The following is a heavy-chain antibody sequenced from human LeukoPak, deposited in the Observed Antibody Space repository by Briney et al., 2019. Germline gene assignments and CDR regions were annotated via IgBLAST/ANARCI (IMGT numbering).Heavy chain of an antibody. J-gene: IGHJ5*02. V-gene: IGHV3-21*01. Sequence: GGSLRLSCAASGFTLSNYDMNWVRQAPGKGLEWFSSISTSSRYIYYKDSVRGRFTISRDDAKNSLYLEMNSLRAEDTAVYYCARADCSSSTCYLRRSWFDPWGQGTLVTVFS. CDR2: ISTSSRYI. CDR3: ARADCSSSTCYLRRSWFDP. CDR1: GFTLSNYD. D-gene: IGHD2-2*01.